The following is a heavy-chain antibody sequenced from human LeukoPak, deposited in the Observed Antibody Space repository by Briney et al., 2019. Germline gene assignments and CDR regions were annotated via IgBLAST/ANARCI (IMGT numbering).Heavy chain of an antibody. V-gene: IGHV4-4*07. J-gene: IGHJ3*02. CDR2: IYTSGST. Sequence: SETLSLTCTVSGGSISSYHRSWIRQPAGKGLEWIGSIYTSGSTNYNPSLKSRVTMSVDTSKNQFSLKLSSVTAADTAVYYCARDHAAFHGFDIWGQGTMVTVSS. CDR3: ARDHAAFHGFDI. D-gene: IGHD2-21*01. CDR1: GGSISSYH.